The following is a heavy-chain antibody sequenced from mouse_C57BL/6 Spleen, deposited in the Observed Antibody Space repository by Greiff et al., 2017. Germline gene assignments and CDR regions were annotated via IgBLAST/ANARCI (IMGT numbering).Heavy chain of an antibody. CDR2: INYDGSST. J-gene: IGHJ1*03. V-gene: IGHV5-16*01. CDR1: GFTFSDYY. Sequence: DVMLVESEGGLVQPGSSMKLSCTASGFTFSDYYMAWVRQVPEKGLEWVANINYDGSSTYYLDSLKSRFIISRDNAKNILYLQSSSLKSEDTATYYCARWYRNFWYFDVWGTGTTGTVSS. D-gene: IGHD2-10*02. CDR3: ARWYRNFWYFDV.